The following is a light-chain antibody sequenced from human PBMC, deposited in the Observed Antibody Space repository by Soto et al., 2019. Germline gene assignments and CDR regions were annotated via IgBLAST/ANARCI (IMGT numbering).Light chain of an antibody. J-gene: IGLJ3*02. Sequence: QSALTQPASVSGSPGQSITIACTGTNRDVGSYNLVSWYQQRPGEAPKLIISEVRNRPSEISYRFTGSKSGNTASLTISGLQAEYEADYYCSSYTTSSTLVFGGGTKVTVL. CDR2: EVR. CDR3: SSYTTSSTLV. CDR1: NRDVGSYNL. V-gene: IGLV2-14*01.